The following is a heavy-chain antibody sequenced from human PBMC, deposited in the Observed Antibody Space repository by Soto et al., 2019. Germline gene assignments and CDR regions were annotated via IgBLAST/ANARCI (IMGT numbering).Heavy chain of an antibody. D-gene: IGHD3-9*01. CDR2: VDSTGT. CDR1: GGVIGSSY. J-gene: IGHJ3*02. Sequence: SETLSLTCTVSGGVIGSSYWTWIRQPPGKGLEWIGNVDSTGTSYAPSLKSRVTISLDTSKNQFSLEMTSVTAADTAVYFCAIFQSMSLVTVGAFNIWRQGTLVTVSS. CDR3: AIFQSMSLVTVGAFNI. V-gene: IGHV4-4*08.